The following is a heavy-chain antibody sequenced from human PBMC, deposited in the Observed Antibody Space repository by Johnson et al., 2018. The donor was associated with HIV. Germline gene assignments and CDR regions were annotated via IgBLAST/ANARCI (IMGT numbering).Heavy chain of an antibody. CDR1: GFTFSSYE. D-gene: IGHD3-3*01. CDR2: ISSSGSTI. CDR3: ARAKGVGDAFDI. V-gene: IGHV3-48*03. Sequence: VQLVESGGGLVQTGGSLRLSCAASGFTFSSYEMNWVRQAPGKGLEWVSYISSSGSTIYYADSVKGRFTISRDNAKNSLYLQMNSLRAEDTAVYYCARAKGVGDAFDIWGQGTMVTVSS. J-gene: IGHJ3*02.